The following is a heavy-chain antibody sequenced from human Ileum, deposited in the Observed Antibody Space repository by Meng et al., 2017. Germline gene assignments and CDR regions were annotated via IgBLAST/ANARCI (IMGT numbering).Heavy chain of an antibody. D-gene: IGHD7-27*01. CDR3: ARGTGDIRVGFDY. CDR2: IHHSGST. Sequence: QVELQESGPGLVKPSGTLSLTCTVSGASINGVNWWTWVRQTPGKGLEWIGEIHHSGSTNSIPSLKSRVTLSVDKSKNQFSLSMTSVTAADTAVYYCARGTGDIRVGFDYWGQGTLVTVSS. CDR1: GASINGVNW. V-gene: IGHV4-4*02. J-gene: IGHJ4*02.